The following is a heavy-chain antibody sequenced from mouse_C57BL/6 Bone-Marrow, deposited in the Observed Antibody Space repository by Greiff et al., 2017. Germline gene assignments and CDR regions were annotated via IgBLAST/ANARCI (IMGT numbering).Heavy chain of an antibody. CDR2: ISDGGSYT. CDR1: GFTFSSYA. CDR3: AREIYYDYDSYYFDY. V-gene: IGHV5-4*01. D-gene: IGHD2-4*01. Sequence: EVMLVESGGGLVKPGGSLKLSCAASGFTFSSYAMSWVRQTPEKRLEWVATISDGGSYTYYPDNVKGRFTISRDNAKNNLYLQMSHLKSEDTAMYYCAREIYYDYDSYYFDYWGQGTTLTVSS. J-gene: IGHJ2*01.